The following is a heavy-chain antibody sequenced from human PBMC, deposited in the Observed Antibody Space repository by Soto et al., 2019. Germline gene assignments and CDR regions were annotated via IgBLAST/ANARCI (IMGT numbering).Heavy chain of an antibody. D-gene: IGHD4-17*01. V-gene: IGHV1-3*01. J-gene: IGHJ3*02. CDR3: ARSQVRDYGAYDAFDI. CDR2: INAGNGNT. Sequence: GASVKVSCQASGYTFTSYAMHWVRQAPGQRLEWMGWINAGNGNTKYSQKFQGRVTITRDTSASAAYMELSSLRSEDTAVYYCARSQVRDYGAYDAFDIWGQGTMVTVSS. CDR1: GYTFTSYA.